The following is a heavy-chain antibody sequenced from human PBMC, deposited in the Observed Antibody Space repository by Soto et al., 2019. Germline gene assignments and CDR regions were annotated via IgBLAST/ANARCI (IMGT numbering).Heavy chain of an antibody. CDR1: GGSISSGGYY. Sequence: SETLSLTCTVSGGSISSGGYYWSWIRQHPGKGLEWIGYIYYSGSTYYNPSLKSRVTISVDTSKNQFSLKLSSVTAADTAVYYCARHERSRYFDYWGQGTLVTVSS. CDR3: ARHERSRYFDY. V-gene: IGHV4-31*03. CDR2: IYYSGST. J-gene: IGHJ4*02. D-gene: IGHD6-13*01.